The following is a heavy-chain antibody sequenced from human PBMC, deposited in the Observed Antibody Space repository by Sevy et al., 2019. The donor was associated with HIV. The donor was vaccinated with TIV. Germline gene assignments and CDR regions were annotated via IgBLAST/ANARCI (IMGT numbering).Heavy chain of an antibody. CDR2: IKQDGSEK. J-gene: IGHJ3*02. CDR3: ARERTDYYDSSGYYSSDAFDI. V-gene: IGHV3-7*01. Sequence: GGSLRLSCAASGFTFSSYWMSWVRQAPGKGLEWVANIKQDGSEKYYVDSVKGRFTSSRNNVKNSLYLQMNSLRAEDTAVYYCARERTDYYDSSGYYSSDAFDIWGQGTMVTVSS. D-gene: IGHD3-22*01. CDR1: GFTFSSYW.